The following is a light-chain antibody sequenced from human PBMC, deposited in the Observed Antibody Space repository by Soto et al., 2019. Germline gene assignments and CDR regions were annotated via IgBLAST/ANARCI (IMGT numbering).Light chain of an antibody. CDR1: QPVSSN. CDR2: RAS. J-gene: IGKJ2*01. CDR3: QQYNNWPYT. Sequence: EIVMTQSPATLSVSPGGSATLSCRASQPVSSNFAWYRQKHGQAPTLLIYRASTRATGIPARSSGNGSETEFTLTLRSLQSEDFAVYYCQQYNNWPYTFGQRTKLEIK. V-gene: IGKV3-15*01.